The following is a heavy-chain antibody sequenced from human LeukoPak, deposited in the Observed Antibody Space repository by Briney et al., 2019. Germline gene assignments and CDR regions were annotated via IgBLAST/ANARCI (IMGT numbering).Heavy chain of an antibody. CDR2: INHSGST. D-gene: IGHD5-18*01. V-gene: IGHV4-34*01. CDR1: GGPFSGYY. Sequence: SETLSLTCAVYGGPFSGYYWSWIRQPPGKGLEWIGEINHSGSTNYNPSLKSRVTISVDTSKNQFSLKLSSVTAADTAVYYCARRARGYSYGGKGYFDYWGQGTLVTVSS. J-gene: IGHJ4*02. CDR3: ARRARGYSYGGKGYFDY.